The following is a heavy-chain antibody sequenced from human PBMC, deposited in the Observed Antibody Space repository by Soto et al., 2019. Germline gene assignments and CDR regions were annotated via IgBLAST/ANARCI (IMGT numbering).Heavy chain of an antibody. Sequence: SETLSLTCAVSGGSISSTNWWTGVRQPQPPGKGLEWIGEIYHSGSTNYNPSLKSRVTISVDKSKNQFSLKLTSVIAADTAVYYCASQTMVRTVIIPGSWGQGTLVTVS. CDR3: ASQTMVRTVIIPGS. J-gene: IGHJ5*02. CDR1: GGSISSTNW. V-gene: IGHV4-4*02. D-gene: IGHD3-10*01. CDR2: IYHSGST.